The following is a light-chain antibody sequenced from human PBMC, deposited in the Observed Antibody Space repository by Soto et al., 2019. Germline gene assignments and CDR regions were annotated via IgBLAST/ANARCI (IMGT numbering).Light chain of an antibody. CDR2: GAS. Sequence: EIVMTQSPATLSVSPGERATLSCRASQSVSNNLAWYQHKSGQAPRLLIYGASTRATGIPAMFSGSGSGTEFTLTISSLQSEDFAVYYCQQYKNWPPITFGQGTRLEIK. V-gene: IGKV3-15*01. CDR3: QQYKNWPPIT. J-gene: IGKJ5*01. CDR1: QSVSNN.